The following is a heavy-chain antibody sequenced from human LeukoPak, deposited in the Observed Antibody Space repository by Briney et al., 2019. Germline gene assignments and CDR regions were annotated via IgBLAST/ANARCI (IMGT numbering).Heavy chain of an antibody. Sequence: ASVKVSCKASGGTFSSYAISWVRQAPGQGLEWMGWMNPNSGNTGYAQKFQGRVTMTRNTSISTAYMELSSLRSEDTAVYYCARDVGAALDTLFDYWGQGTLVTVSS. CDR3: ARDVGAALDTLFDY. CDR1: GGTFSSYA. V-gene: IGHV1-8*02. D-gene: IGHD1-26*01. J-gene: IGHJ4*02. CDR2: MNPNSGNT.